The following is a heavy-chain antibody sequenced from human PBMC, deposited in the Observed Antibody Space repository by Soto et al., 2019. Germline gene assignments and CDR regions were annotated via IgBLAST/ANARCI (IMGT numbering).Heavy chain of an antibody. D-gene: IGHD4-17*01. CDR1: GGSISSGGYY. CDR3: ARAEENDYGDFDRFDP. CDR2: IYYSGST. J-gene: IGHJ5*02. V-gene: IGHV4-31*03. Sequence: QVQLQESGPGLVKPSQTLSLTCTVSGGSISSGGYYWSWIRQHPGKGLEWIGYIYYSGSTYYNPSLKSRVTISVDTSKNQFSLKLSSVTAADTAVYYCARAEENDYGDFDRFDPWGQGTLVTVSS.